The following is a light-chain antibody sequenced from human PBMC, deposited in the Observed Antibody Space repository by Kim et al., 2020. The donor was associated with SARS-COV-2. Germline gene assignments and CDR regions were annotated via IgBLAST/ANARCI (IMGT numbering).Light chain of an antibody. CDR2: GRN. V-gene: IGLV3-19*01. CDR1: SLRNYY. Sequence: ALGQTFRITCQGDSLRNYYASWYRQKPRQAPVVVIYGRNDRPSGIPDRFSGSNSGNTASLTITGAQAEDEADYYCNSRDSSGNHLVFGGGTQLTVL. CDR3: NSRDSSGNHLV. J-gene: IGLJ3*02.